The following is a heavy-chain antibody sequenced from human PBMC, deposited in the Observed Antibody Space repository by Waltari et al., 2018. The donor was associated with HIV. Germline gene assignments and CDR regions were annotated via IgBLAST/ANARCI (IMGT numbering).Heavy chain of an antibody. D-gene: IGHD1-1*01. CDR2: IGTNTGNT. CDR3: ARSERSQDQQLVSFFDY. Sequence: QIQLVQSGAEVKKPGASVKVSCQASGYNFGGYGISWVRQVAGQGLAWMGWIGTNTGNTKYGQKFQDRVTMTTDTTMSTAYMELRSLRSDDTAVFYCARSERSQDQQLVSFFDYWGQGTLVIVSS. CDR1: GYNFGGYG. V-gene: IGHV1-18*04. J-gene: IGHJ4*02.